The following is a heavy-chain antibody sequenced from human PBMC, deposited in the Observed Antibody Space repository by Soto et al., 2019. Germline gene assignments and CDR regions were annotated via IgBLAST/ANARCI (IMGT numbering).Heavy chain of an antibody. CDR2: INHSGST. CDR3: ARSPPVDY. CDR1: GGSFSGYY. J-gene: IGHJ4*02. Sequence: ETLSLTCAVYGGSFSGYYWSWIRQPPGKGLEWIGEINHSGSTNYNPSLKSRVTISVDTSKNQFSLKLSSVTAADTAVYYCARSPPVDYWGQGTLVTVSS. V-gene: IGHV4-34*01.